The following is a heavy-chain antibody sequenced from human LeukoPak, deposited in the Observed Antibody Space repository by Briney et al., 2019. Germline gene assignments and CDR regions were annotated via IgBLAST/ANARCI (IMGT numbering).Heavy chain of an antibody. V-gene: IGHV1-2*02. J-gene: IGHJ6*03. Sequence: ASVKVSCKASGYTFTGYYMHWVRQAPGQGLEWMGWINPNSGGTNYAQKFQGRVTMTRDTSISTAYMELSRLRSDDTAVYYCARATVPAAIDFPSYYYYMNVWGKGTTVTVSS. D-gene: IGHD2-2*02. CDR1: GYTFTGYY. CDR3: ARATVPAAIDFPSYYYYMNV. CDR2: INPNSGGT.